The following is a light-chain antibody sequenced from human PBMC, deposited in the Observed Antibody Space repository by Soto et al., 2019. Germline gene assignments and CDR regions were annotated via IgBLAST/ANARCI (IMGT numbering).Light chain of an antibody. J-gene: IGKJ1*01. CDR2: DAF. CDR3: QQYYCHPEIT. V-gene: IGKV3-11*02. Sequence: ETVLTQSPGTLSISPGETATHSVSASQSVGSYLAWCQQNWGQATTLIIYDAFKRATGIPARFSGSGSRSGFSLTICSLHPGDLEIYYCQQYYCHPEITFGQGTKVDIK. CDR1: QSVGSY.